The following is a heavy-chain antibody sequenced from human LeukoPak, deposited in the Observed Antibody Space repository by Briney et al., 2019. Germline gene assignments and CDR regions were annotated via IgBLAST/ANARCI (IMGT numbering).Heavy chain of an antibody. CDR1: GFTFSSYG. J-gene: IGHJ4*02. CDR2: IRGSGGYT. V-gene: IGHV3-23*01. CDR3: AKDRGGMATITWVDY. D-gene: IGHD5-24*01. Sequence: GGSLRLSCAASGFTFSSYGMSWVRQAPGKGLEWVSAIRGSGGYTYYADSVKGRFTISRDNSKNTLYLQMNSLRAEDTAVYYCAKDRGGMATITWVDYWGQGTLVTVSS.